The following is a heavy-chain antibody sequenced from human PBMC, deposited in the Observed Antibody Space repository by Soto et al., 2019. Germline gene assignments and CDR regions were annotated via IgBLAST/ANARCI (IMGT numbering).Heavy chain of an antibody. J-gene: IGHJ4*02. Sequence: QVQLVQSGAEVKKPASSVNVSCKASGGTFSSYAISWVRQAPGQGLEWMGGIMPISGTANYAQKLQGRVTITADEATSTASMELSSLRCEDSAVYYCASPRDMITLGGVIAPPFDYWGQGTLVTVSS. CDR3: ASPRDMITLGGVIAPPFDY. V-gene: IGHV1-69*01. CDR1: GGTFSSYA. CDR2: IMPISGTA. D-gene: IGHD3-16*02.